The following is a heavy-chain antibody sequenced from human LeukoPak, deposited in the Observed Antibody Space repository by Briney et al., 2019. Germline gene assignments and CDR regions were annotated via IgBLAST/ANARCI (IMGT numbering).Heavy chain of an antibody. Sequence: GGSVRLSCAASGLTVSGNFMNWIRQAPGKGLEWVSVIHSGGATYYADCVRGRFTISRDSSKNTLYLQMNSLRVEDTAVYYCARGHYGGSPYWGQGTLDTVSS. CDR2: IHSGGAT. D-gene: IGHD4/OR15-4a*01. J-gene: IGHJ4*02. V-gene: IGHV3-53*01. CDR1: GLTVSGNF. CDR3: ARGHYGGSPY.